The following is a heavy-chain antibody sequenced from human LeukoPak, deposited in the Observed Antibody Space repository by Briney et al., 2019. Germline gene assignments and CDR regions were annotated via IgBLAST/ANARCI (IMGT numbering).Heavy chain of an antibody. CDR3: ARDRRWRELVLIDY. D-gene: IGHD1-26*01. CDR2: IYYSGST. V-gene: IGHV4-39*07. Sequence: PSETLSFTCIFSVGSFSSRSYYWAWIPHPPGRGRDGIGGIYYSGSTYYNPSLKSRVTISVDTSKNQFSLKLSSVTAADTAVYYCARDRRWRELVLIDYWGQGTLVTVSS. J-gene: IGHJ4*02. CDR1: VGSFSSRSYY.